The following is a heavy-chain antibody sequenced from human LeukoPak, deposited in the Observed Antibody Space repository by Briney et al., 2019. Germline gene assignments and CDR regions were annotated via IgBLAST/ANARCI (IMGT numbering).Heavy chain of an antibody. CDR1: GYTFTSYV. V-gene: IGHV1-18*01. CDR2: ISPYNGNT. Sequence: ASVKVSCKASGYTFTSYVISWVRQAPGQGLEWMGWISPYNGNTNYAQKLQGRVTMTTDTSTSTAYMELRSLRSDDTAVYYCALSPTGYYYDSSGCYDYWGQGTLVTVSS. CDR3: ALSPTGYYYDSSGCYDY. J-gene: IGHJ4*02. D-gene: IGHD3-22*01.